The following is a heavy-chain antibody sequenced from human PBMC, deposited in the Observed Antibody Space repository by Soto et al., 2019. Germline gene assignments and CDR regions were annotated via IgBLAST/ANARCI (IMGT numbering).Heavy chain of an antibody. CDR1: GGSFSGYY. CDR2: INHSGST. D-gene: IGHD3-10*01. CDR3: AVTMVRGVRDWFDP. Sequence: NPSETLSLTCAVYGGSFSGYYWSWIRQPPGKGLEWIGEINHSGSTNYNPSLKSRVTISVDTSKNQFSLKLSSVTAADTAVYYCAVTMVRGVRDWFDPWGQGTLVTVSS. V-gene: IGHV4-34*01. J-gene: IGHJ5*02.